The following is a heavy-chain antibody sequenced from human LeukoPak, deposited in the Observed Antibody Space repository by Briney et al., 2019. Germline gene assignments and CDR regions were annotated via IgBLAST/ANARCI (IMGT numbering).Heavy chain of an antibody. CDR3: ARVPLAVVDTAMVGDY. J-gene: IGHJ4*02. D-gene: IGHD5-18*01. CDR2: ISSSGSTI. CDR1: GFTFSSYE. V-gene: IGHV3-48*03. Sequence: GGSLRLSCAASGFTFSSYEMNWVRQAPGKGLEWVSYISSSGSTIYYADSVKGRFTISRDNAKNSLYLQMNSLRAEDTAVYYSARVPLAVVDTAMVGDYWGQGTLVTVSS.